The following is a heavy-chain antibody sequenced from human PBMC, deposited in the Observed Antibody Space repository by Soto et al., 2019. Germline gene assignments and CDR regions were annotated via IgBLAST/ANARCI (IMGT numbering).Heavy chain of an antibody. CDR3: AAFDPGPMGFDP. J-gene: IGHJ5*02. Sequence: ASVKVSCKASGYTFTGYYMHWVRQARGQRLEWIGKIVVGSGNTNYAQKFQERVTITRDMSTSTAFMELSSLRSEDTAFYYCAAFDPGPMGFDPWAREPWSPSPQ. CDR2: IVVGSGNT. CDR1: GYTFTGYY. D-gene: IGHD3-9*01. V-gene: IGHV1-58*02.